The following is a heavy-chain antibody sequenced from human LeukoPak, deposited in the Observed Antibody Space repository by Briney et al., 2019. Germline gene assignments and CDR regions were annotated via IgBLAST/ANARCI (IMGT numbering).Heavy chain of an antibody. D-gene: IGHD3-9*01. V-gene: IGHV3-7*01. CDR2: IKVDGSHT. Sequence: GGSLRLSCAASRLTSSVYRTTSGPQAPGKGLERVANIKVDGSHTYYVDSVKGRFTISRNNAKNSLYLLMNSLRAEYTAVYYCTRAPGWQSFDYWGQGTLVTVSS. CDR1: RLTSSVYR. CDR3: TRAPGWQSFDY. J-gene: IGHJ4*02.